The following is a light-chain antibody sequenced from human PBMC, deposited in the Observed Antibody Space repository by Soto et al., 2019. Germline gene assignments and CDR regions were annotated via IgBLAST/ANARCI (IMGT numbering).Light chain of an antibody. CDR2: GAS. V-gene: IGKV3-20*01. CDR3: QQYGSPPIT. CDR1: QSVSSSY. J-gene: IGKJ5*01. Sequence: DIVFTKDPGTLSLSTGERATLSCRASQSVSSSYLAWYQQKPGQAPRLLIYGASSRATGIPARFSGSGSGTDFTLTISRLEPEDFAVYYCQQYGSPPITVGQGTRL.